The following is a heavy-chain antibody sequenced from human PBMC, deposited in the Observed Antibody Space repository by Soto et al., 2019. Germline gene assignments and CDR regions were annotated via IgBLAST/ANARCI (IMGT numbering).Heavy chain of an antibody. CDR2: ISGSGGST. CDR3: VNHRGPPEKYSSSFVDY. J-gene: IGHJ4*02. CDR1: GFTFSSYA. D-gene: IGHD6-6*01. Sequence: GGSLRLSCAASGFTFSSYAMSWVRQAPGKGLEWVSAISGSGGSTYYADSVKGRFTISRDNSKNTLYLQMNSLRAEDTAVYYCVNHRGPPEKYSSSFVDYWGQGTLVTVSS. V-gene: IGHV3-23*01.